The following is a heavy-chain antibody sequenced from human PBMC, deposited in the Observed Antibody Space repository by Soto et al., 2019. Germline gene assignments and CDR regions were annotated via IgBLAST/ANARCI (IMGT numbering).Heavy chain of an antibody. J-gene: IGHJ4*02. D-gene: IGHD1-26*01. CDR3: AKRRGVGLTRSSFDY. V-gene: IGHV1-46*02. Sequence: QVQLVQSGAEVRKPGASVKVSCKASGYTFNRHYIQWVRQAPGQGLEWMGMIDPSGGDTNFAKKFQGRVTLTSDTSTSTVYMELSSLRSEDTAVYYCAKRRGVGLTRSSFDYWGPGTLVIVSS. CDR2: IDPSGGDT. CDR1: GYTFNRHY.